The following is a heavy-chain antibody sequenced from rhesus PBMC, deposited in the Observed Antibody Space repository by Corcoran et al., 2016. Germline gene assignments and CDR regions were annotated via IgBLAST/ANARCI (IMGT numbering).Heavy chain of an antibody. CDR1: GGSISNSYW. CDR3: ARDLKT. J-gene: IGHJ4*01. V-gene: IGHV4S10*01. Sequence: QVQLQESGPGVVKPSETLSLTCAVSGGSISNSYWWTWIRQPPGKGLEEISYISGSGTNTNYNPPLKSRVTISKDTSNTQFSLKLNSVTAADTAVYYCARDLKTWGQGVLVTVSS. CDR2: ISGSGTNT.